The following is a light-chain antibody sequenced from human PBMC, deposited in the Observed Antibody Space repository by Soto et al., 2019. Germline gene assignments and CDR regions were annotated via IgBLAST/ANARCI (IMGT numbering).Light chain of an antibody. CDR2: SNN. CDR1: SSNIGSNY. V-gene: IGLV1-47*02. Sequence: QSVLTQPPSASGTPGQRVTISCSGSSSNIGSNYVYWYQQLPGTAPKLLIYSNNQRPSGVPDRFSGSKSGTSASLAISGLRSEDEADYYCAAWDDSVSGDVFGTGTKGTVL. J-gene: IGLJ1*01. CDR3: AAWDDSVSGDV.